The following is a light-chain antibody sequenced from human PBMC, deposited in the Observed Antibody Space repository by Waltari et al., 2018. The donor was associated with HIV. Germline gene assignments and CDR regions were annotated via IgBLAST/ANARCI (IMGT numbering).Light chain of an antibody. V-gene: IGLV2-8*01. CDR2: EVN. Sequence: QSALTQPPSASGSPGQSVTISCTGTRNDVGNYAYVSWYQQHPGKAPKLLIYEVNQRPSGVPDRFSGSKSDNTASLTVSGLQAEDGADYYCSSYAGRNNRLVFGGGTKLTVL. J-gene: IGLJ2*01. CDR1: RNDVGNYAY. CDR3: SSYAGRNNRLV.